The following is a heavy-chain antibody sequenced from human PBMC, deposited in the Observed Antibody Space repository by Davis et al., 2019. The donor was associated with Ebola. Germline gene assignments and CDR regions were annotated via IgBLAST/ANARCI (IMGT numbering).Heavy chain of an antibody. D-gene: IGHD6-19*01. V-gene: IGHV4-59*01. J-gene: IGHJ4*02. CDR3: ARESAVAGSTYDY. CDR2: ISDSGST. CDR1: GGSISSYY. Sequence: SETLSLTCTVSGGSISSYYWSWIRQPPGKGLEWIGYISDSGSTKYNPSLKSRATISADTSKNQFSLKVSSVTAADTAVYYCARESAVAGSTYDYWGQGTLVTVSS.